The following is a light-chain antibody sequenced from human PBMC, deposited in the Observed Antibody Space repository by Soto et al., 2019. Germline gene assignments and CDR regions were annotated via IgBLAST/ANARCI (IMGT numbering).Light chain of an antibody. CDR1: RDVRDW. Sequence: IEMTQSPSSVSASVGDTVTITCRASRDVRDWLAWYQQRPGTAPKVLIYAASTLQSGVPSRFSGSGSGTLFTLTISSLQPEDFATYYCQQANSFPLTFGGGTKVDIK. CDR2: AAS. CDR3: QQANSFPLT. J-gene: IGKJ4*02. V-gene: IGKV1-12*01.